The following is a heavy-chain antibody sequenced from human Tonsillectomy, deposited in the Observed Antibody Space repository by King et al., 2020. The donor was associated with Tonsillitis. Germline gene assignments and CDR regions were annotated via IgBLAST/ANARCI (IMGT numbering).Heavy chain of an antibody. V-gene: IGHV3-7*01. CDR1: GFTFSSYW. Sequence: EVQLVESGGGLVQPGGSLRLSCAAPGFTFSSYWMSWVRQAPGKGLEWVANIKQDGSEKYYVDSVKGRFTISRDNAKNSLYLQMNSLRADDTAVNYCARDGDCSSNGCYMGGGFFDLWGRGTLLTFSS. CDR3: ARDGDCSSNGCYMGGGFFDL. D-gene: IGHD2-2*02. CDR2: IKQDGSEK. J-gene: IGHJ2*01.